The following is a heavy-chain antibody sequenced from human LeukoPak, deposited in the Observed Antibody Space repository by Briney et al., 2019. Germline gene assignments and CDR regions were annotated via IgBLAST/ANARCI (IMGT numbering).Heavy chain of an antibody. CDR1: GFTFSIYS. J-gene: IGHJ5*02. V-gene: IGHV3-21*01. CDR2: ISSSSSYI. CDR3: ARDLRLYSSGWNWFDP. D-gene: IGHD6-19*01. Sequence: GGSLTLSCAASGFTFSIYSMNWVRHAPGKGLEWVSYISSSSSYIYYTDSVKGRFTISRDNAKNSLYLQMKSLRAEDTAVYYCARDLRLYSSGWNWFDPWGQGTLVTVSS.